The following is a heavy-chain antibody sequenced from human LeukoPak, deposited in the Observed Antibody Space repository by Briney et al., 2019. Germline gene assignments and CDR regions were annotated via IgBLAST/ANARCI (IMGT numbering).Heavy chain of an antibody. J-gene: IGHJ4*02. CDR1: GYSFINYW. D-gene: IGHD2-2*01. CDR3: ARGGPAYALDY. CDR2: IYPADSVT. V-gene: IGHV5-51*01. Sequence: GESLKISCKGSGYSFINYWIGWARQMPGKGLEWMGIIYPADSVTIYSPSFQGQVTISDDKSIDTAYLQWSSLKASDTAIYYCARGGPAYALDYWGQGTLVTVSS.